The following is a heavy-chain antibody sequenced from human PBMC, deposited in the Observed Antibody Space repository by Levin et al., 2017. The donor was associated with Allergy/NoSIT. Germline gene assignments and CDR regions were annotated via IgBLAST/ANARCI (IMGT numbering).Heavy chain of an antibody. D-gene: IGHD2-15*01. CDR2: INHSGST. Sequence: SQTLSLTCAVYGGSFSGYYWSWIRQPPGKGLEWIGEINHSGSTNYNPSLKSRVTISVDTSKNQFSLKLSSVTAADTAVYYCARGPRRNCSGGSCYPYYYYYYYMDVWGKGTTVTVSS. CDR3: ARGPRRNCSGGSCYPYYYYYYYMDV. CDR1: GGSFSGYY. J-gene: IGHJ6*03. V-gene: IGHV4-34*01.